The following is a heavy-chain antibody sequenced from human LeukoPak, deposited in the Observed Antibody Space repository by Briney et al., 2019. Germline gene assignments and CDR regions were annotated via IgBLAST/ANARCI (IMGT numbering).Heavy chain of an antibody. D-gene: IGHD1-7*01. CDR1: GFTFSSYG. CDR2: ISYDGSNK. CDR3: AKVYNWNYLFDY. J-gene: IGHJ4*02. V-gene: IGHV3-30*18. Sequence: GGSLRLSCAASGFTFSSYGMHWVRQAPGKGLGWGAVISYDGSNKYYADSVKGRFTISRDNSKNPLYLQMNTLRAEATAVYYCAKVYNWNYLFDYWGQGTLVTVSS.